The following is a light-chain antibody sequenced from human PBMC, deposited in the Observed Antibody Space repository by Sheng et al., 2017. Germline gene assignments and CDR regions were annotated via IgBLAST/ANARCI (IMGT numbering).Light chain of an antibody. J-gene: IGLJ2*01. CDR2: LNSDGSH. Sequence: QPVLTQSPSASASLGASVKLTCTLSSGHSSYAIAWHQQQPERGPRYLMKLNSDGSHSKGDGIPDRFSGSSSGAERYLTISSLQSEDEADYYCQTWGTGTHEFGGGTKLTVL. CDR3: QTWGTGTHE. CDR1: SGHSSYA. V-gene: IGLV4-69*01.